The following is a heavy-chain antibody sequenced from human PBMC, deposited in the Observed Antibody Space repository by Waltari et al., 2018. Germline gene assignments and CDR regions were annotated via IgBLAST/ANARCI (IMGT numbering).Heavy chain of an antibody. D-gene: IGHD7-27*01. J-gene: IGHJ4*02. Sequence: QVQLVESGGGVVQPGRSLRLSCAASGFTFSSYGMHWVRQAPGNGREWVAVIWYDGSNKYYADSVKGRFTISRDNSKNTLYLQMNSLRAEDTAVYYCARELTGTFDYWGQGTLVTVSS. V-gene: IGHV3-33*08. CDR1: GFTFSSYG. CDR2: IWYDGSNK. CDR3: ARELTGTFDY.